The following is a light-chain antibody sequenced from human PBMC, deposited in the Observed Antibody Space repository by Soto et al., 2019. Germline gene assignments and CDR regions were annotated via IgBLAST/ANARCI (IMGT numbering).Light chain of an antibody. Sequence: EIVLTQSPGTLSLSPGERATLSCRASQSVGSIYFAWYQQKPGQAPRLLIYAATNRATGVPDRFSGSGSGKDFTLTISRLEPEDVAVYYWQQYGDSPLYTFGQGTKVEI. CDR1: QSVGSIY. CDR2: AAT. J-gene: IGKJ2*01. V-gene: IGKV3-20*01. CDR3: QQYGDSPLYT.